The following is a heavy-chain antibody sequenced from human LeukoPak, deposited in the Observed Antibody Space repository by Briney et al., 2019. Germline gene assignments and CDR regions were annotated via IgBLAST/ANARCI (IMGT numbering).Heavy chain of an antibody. Sequence: ASVKVSCKASGYTFTSYDINWVRQATGQGLEWMGWMNLNSGNTGYAQKFQGRVTITRNTSISTAYMELSSLRSEDTAVYYCARGRYSYGSYYYYYMDVWGKGTTVTVSS. J-gene: IGHJ6*03. V-gene: IGHV1-8*03. D-gene: IGHD5-18*01. CDR3: ARGRYSYGSYYYYYMDV. CDR2: MNLNSGNT. CDR1: GYTFTSYD.